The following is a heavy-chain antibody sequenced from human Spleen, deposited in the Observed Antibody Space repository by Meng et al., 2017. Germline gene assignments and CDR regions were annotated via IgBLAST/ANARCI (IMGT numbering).Heavy chain of an antibody. V-gene: IGHV1-46*01. Sequence: ASVKVSCKASGYTFSSYYIHWVRQAPGQGLEWLGIINPSGGNPRYAQKFQGRVTMTRETSTSTVYMEVSSLRSEDTAVYYCARTVVAGIDYWGQGTLVTVSS. J-gene: IGHJ4*02. D-gene: IGHD6-19*01. CDR1: GYTFSSYY. CDR2: INPSGGNP. CDR3: ARTVVAGIDY.